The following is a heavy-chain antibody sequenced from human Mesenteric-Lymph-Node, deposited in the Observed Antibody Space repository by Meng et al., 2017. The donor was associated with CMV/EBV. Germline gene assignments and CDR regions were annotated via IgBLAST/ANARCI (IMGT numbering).Heavy chain of an antibody. CDR2: IYYTGST. CDR3: ASMTGSFWVYYFDS. V-gene: IGHV4-59*01. Sequence: SETLSLTCTVSGASIMTSYWSWIRQAPGQGLEWIGNIYYTGSTKYHPSLKSRVTISIDTSKSQVFLNLGSVTAADTAVYYCASMTGSFWVYYFDSWGQGALVTVSS. D-gene: IGHD1-26*01. J-gene: IGHJ4*02. CDR1: GASIMTSY.